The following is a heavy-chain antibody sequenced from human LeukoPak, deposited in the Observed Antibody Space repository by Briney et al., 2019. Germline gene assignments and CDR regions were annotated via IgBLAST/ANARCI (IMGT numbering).Heavy chain of an antibody. CDR2: IIPIFGTA. Sequence: SVEVSFKASGGTFSSYAISWVRQAPGQGLEWMGGIIPIFGTANYAQKFQGRVTITADESTSTAYMELSSLRSEDTAVYYCARQVDVKYCSSTSCYVWDWFDPWGQGTLVTVSS. CDR3: ARQVDVKYCSSTSCYVWDWFDP. J-gene: IGHJ5*02. D-gene: IGHD2-2*01. V-gene: IGHV1-69*01. CDR1: GGTFSSYA.